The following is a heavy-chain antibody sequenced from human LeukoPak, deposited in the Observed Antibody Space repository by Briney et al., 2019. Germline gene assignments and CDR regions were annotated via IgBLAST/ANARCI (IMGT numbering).Heavy chain of an antibody. V-gene: IGHV4-4*07. CDR2: IYTSGST. CDR3: ARDRPPIVVGHYYYYYMDV. J-gene: IGHJ6*03. D-gene: IGHD2-2*01. Sequence: SETLSLTCTVSGGSISSYYWSWIRQPAGKGLEWIGLIYTSGSTNYNPSLKSRVTMSVDTSKNQFSLKLSSVTAADTAVYYCARDRPPIVVGHYYYYYMDVWGKGTTVTVSS. CDR1: GGSISSYY.